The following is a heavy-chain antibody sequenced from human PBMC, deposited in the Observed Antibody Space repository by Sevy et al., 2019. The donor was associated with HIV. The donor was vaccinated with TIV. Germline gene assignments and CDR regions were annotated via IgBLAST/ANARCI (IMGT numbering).Heavy chain of an antibody. D-gene: IGHD1-26*01. Sequence: ASVKVSCKVSGYPLSELSVQWVRQAPGKGLEWMGGFEPEDEEIIYGQKFQGRVTMTQDTSTDTAYMELSSLRSDDTAVYYCSTWELSNFWGQGTLVTVSS. CDR1: GYPLSELS. CDR3: STWELSNF. V-gene: IGHV1-24*01. J-gene: IGHJ4*02. CDR2: FEPEDEEI.